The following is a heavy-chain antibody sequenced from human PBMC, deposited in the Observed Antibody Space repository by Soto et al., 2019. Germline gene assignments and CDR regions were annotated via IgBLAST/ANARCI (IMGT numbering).Heavy chain of an antibody. D-gene: IGHD6-13*01. J-gene: IGHJ5*02. CDR3: TRDASRDSSARGWFDP. CDR1: GFTFRSFT. CDR2: TSSNSAYI. Sequence: PGGSLRLSCAASGFTFRSFTMNWVRQAPGKGLEWVSTTSSNSAYIYYTDALRGPFTISRDNAKNSLHLQMNSLRAEDTAVYYCTRDASRDSSARGWFDPWGPGTLVTVSS. V-gene: IGHV3-21*01.